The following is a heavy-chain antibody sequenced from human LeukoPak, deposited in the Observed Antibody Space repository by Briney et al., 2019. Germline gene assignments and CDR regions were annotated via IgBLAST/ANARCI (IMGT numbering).Heavy chain of an antibody. CDR3: ARSTTTYYYDTSSHY. CDR1: GGSISSYY. V-gene: IGHV4-59*01. Sequence: SETLSLTCTVSGGSISSYYWSWIRQPPGKGLEWIGYIYYSGSTNYNPSLKSRVTISVDTSKNQFSLKLSSVTAADTAVYYCARSTTTYYYDTSSHYWGQGTLVTVSS. D-gene: IGHD3-22*01. J-gene: IGHJ4*02. CDR2: IYYSGST.